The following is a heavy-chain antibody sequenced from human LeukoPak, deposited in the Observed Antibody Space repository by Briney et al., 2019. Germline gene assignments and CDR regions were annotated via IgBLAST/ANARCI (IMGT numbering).Heavy chain of an antibody. CDR1: GGSISSGGCY. D-gene: IGHD1-26*01. J-gene: IGHJ3*02. Sequence: SETLSLTCTVSGGSISSGGCYWSWIRQHPGKGLEWIGYIYYSGSTYYNPSLKSRVTISVDTSKNQFSLKLSSVTGADTAVYYCARGWEPGTLDAFDIWGQGTMVTVSS. V-gene: IGHV4-31*03. CDR2: IYYSGST. CDR3: ARGWEPGTLDAFDI.